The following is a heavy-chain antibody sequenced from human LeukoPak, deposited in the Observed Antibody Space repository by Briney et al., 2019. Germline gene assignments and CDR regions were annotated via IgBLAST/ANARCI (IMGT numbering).Heavy chain of an antibody. D-gene: IGHD3-3*01. CDR2: ISSSSSYI. CDR1: GFTFSSYS. Sequence: MPGGSLRLSCAASGFTFSSYSMNWVRQAPGKGLEWVSSISSSSSYIYYADSVKGRFTISRDNAKNSLYLQMNSLRAEDTAVYYCAREVGYSDYYDFWSGYSFSWSTGGLYGMDVWGQGTTVTVSS. J-gene: IGHJ6*02. CDR3: AREVGYSDYYDFWSGYSFSWSTGGLYGMDV. V-gene: IGHV3-21*01.